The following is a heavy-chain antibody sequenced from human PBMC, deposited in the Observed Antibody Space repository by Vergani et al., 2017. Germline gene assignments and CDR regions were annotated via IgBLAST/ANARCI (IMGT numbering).Heavy chain of an antibody. Sequence: QVQLVQSGAEVKKPGSSVKVSCKASGGTFSSYAISWVRQAPGQGLEWMGGIIPIFGTANYAQKFQGRVTITADESTSPAYMELSSLRSEDTAVYYCARPGIAAAEPYYYYYMDVWGKGTTVTVSS. CDR1: GGTFSSYA. CDR3: ARPGIAAAEPYYYYYMDV. CDR2: IIPIFGTA. V-gene: IGHV1-69*01. J-gene: IGHJ6*03. D-gene: IGHD6-13*01.